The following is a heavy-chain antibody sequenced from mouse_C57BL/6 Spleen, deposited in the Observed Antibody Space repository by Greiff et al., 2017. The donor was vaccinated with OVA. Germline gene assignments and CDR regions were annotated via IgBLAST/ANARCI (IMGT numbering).Heavy chain of an antibody. CDR3: ARPVDNWDCYAMDY. CDR2: ISSGSSTI. Sequence: EVKVVESGGGLVKPGGSLKLSCAASGFTFSDYGMHWVRQAPEKGLEWVAYISSGSSTIYYADTVKGRFTISRDNDKNTLFLQRTRLRSEDTAMYYCARPVDNWDCYAMDYWGQGTSGTVSS. V-gene: IGHV5-17*01. CDR1: GFTFSDYG. D-gene: IGHD4-1*01. J-gene: IGHJ4*01.